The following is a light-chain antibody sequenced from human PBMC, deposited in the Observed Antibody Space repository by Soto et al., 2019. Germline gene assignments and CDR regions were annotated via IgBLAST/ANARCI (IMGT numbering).Light chain of an antibody. CDR1: TGAVTSGHY. Sequence: QTVVTQEPSLTVSPGGTVTLTCGSSTGAVTSGHYPYWFQQKPGHAPRTLIYDTSNKHSWTPARFSGSLLGGKATLTLSGAQPEDEADYYCLLSYRGAGEVFGGGTQLTVL. J-gene: IGLJ2*01. V-gene: IGLV7-46*01. CDR3: LLSYRGAGEV. CDR2: DTS.